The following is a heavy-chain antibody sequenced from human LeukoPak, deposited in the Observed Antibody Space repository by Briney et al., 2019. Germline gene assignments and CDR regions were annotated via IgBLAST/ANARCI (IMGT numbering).Heavy chain of an antibody. Sequence: PGRSPRLSCAASGFTFSSYGMHWVRQAPGKGLEWVAVIWYDGSSKYYADSVKGRFTISRDNSKNTLYLQMNSLRAEDTAVYYCARDHRIVGYCSGGSCYSGAFDIWGQGTMVTVSS. J-gene: IGHJ3*02. CDR3: ARDHRIVGYCSGGSCYSGAFDI. V-gene: IGHV3-33*01. D-gene: IGHD2-15*01. CDR1: GFTFSSYG. CDR2: IWYDGSSK.